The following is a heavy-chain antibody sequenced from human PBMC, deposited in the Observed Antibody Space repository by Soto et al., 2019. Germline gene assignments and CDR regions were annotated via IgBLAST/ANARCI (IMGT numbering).Heavy chain of an antibody. D-gene: IGHD3-22*01. Sequence: GESLKISCKGSGYSFTSYWIGWVRQMPGKGLEWMGIIYPGDSDTRYSPSFQGQVTISADKSISTAYLQWSSLKASDTAMYYCARQLDNRRYYYAIWAQGTTDPVSS. V-gene: IGHV5-51*01. CDR3: ARQLDNRRYYYAI. CDR2: IYPGDSDT. J-gene: IGHJ3*02. CDR1: GYSFTSYW.